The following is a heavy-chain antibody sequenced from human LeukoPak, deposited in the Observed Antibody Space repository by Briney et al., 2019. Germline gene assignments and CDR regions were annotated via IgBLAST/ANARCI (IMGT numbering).Heavy chain of an antibody. CDR3: ARNSYYDNSGEGAFDI. D-gene: IGHD3-22*01. Sequence: SETLSLTCAVSGGSISSSNWWSWVRQPPGKGLEWIGEIYHSGSANYNPSLQSRVTISIDKSKNQFSLNLNSVTAADTAVYYCARNSYYDNSGEGAFDIWGQGTMVTVSS. CDR2: IYHSGSA. CDR1: GGSISSSNW. J-gene: IGHJ3*02. V-gene: IGHV4-4*02.